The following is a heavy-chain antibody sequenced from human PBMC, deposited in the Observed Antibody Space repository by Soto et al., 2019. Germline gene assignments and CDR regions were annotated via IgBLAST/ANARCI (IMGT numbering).Heavy chain of an antibody. J-gene: IGHJ4*02. D-gene: IGHD1-26*01. CDR2: ISGSGGST. CDR1: GFTFSSYA. V-gene: IGHV3-23*01. CDR3: AGRGGGSYYDY. Sequence: EVQLLESGGGLVQPGGSLRLSCAASGFTFSSYAMRWGRQAPGKGLEWVSAISGSGGSTYYADSVTGRFTIPRDNSKSTLSLQVNSLRAEDTAVYYCAGRGGGSYYDYWGQGTLVTVSS.